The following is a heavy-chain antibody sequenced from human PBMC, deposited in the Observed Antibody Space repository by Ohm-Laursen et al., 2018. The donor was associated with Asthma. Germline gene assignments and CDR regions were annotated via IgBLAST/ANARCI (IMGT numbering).Heavy chain of an antibody. CDR3: AREIYSGYDDLLFDY. J-gene: IGHJ4*02. CDR2: IYYSGST. Sequence: SETLSLTCTVSGGSVSSGSYYWSWIRQPPGKGLEWIGYIYYSGSTNYNPSLKSRVTISVDTSKNQFSLKLSSVTAADTAVYYCAREIYSGYDDLLFDYWGQGTLVTVSS. D-gene: IGHD5-12*01. CDR1: GGSVSSGSYY. V-gene: IGHV4-61*01.